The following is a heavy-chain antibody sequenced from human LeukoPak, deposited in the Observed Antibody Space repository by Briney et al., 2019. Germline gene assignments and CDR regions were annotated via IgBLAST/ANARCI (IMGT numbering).Heavy chain of an antibody. CDR3: ARRHVSLRYCSSTSCFLTHHVNWFDP. V-gene: IGHV4-39*01. CDR2: IYYSGST. Sequence: SETLSLTCTVSGGSITSSRRYWGWIRQPPGKGLEWIGSIYYSGSTYYNPSLKSRVIISVDTSKSQFSLKLSSVTAADTAVYYCARRHVSLRYCSSTSCFLTHHVNWFDPWGQGTLVTVSS. J-gene: IGHJ5*02. D-gene: IGHD2-2*01. CDR1: GGSITSSRRY.